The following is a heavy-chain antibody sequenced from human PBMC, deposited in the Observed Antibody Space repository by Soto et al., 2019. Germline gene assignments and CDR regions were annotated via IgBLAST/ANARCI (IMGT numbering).Heavy chain of an antibody. V-gene: IGHV3-33*01. CDR1: GFTFSSYG. Sequence: QAQLEESGGGVVQPGGSLRLSCGTSGFTFSSYGFHWVRQAPGKGLEWVAVIWQDGNHKFYGDSVKGRFIISRDNSKNTVDLQMNSLRVEDTAVYYCARAHYSAYDRSDYFYYGMDVWGPGTTVTVSS. D-gene: IGHD6-25*01. CDR3: ARAHYSAYDRSDYFYYGMDV. CDR2: IWQDGNHK. J-gene: IGHJ6*02.